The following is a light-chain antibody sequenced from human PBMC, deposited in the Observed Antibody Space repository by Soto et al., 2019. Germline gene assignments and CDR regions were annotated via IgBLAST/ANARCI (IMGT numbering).Light chain of an antibody. CDR3: QQRSNWPPIT. V-gene: IGKV3-11*01. J-gene: IGKJ5*01. CDR1: QSVSSY. Sequence: EIVLTQSPATLSLSPGEIATLSCRASQSVSSYLAWYQQKPGQAPRLLIYDASNRATGIPARFSGSGSGTDFTLTISSLEPEDFAVYYCQQRSNWPPITFGQWTRLEIK. CDR2: DAS.